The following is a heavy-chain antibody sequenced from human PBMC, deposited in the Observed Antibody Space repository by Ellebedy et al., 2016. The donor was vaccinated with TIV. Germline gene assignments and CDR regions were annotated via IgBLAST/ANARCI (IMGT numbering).Heavy chain of an antibody. Sequence: AASVKVSCKASGYTFTSYGISWVRQAPGQGLEWMGWISTSHGNTNYAQKLQGRVTMTTDTSTSTAYMELRSLRSDDTAVYYCARAQITMVRGIKGYYYYGMDVWGPGTTVTVSS. CDR1: GYTFTSYG. CDR2: ISTSHGNT. J-gene: IGHJ6*02. CDR3: ARAQITMVRGIKGYYYYGMDV. D-gene: IGHD3-10*01. V-gene: IGHV1-18*01.